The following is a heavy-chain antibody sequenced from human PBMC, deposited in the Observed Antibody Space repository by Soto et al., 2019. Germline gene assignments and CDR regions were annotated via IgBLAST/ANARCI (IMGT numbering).Heavy chain of an antibody. D-gene: IGHD2-2*01. Sequence: GQALKISCKASVYSFTSYWISWVRQMPGKGLEWMGRIDPSDSYTNYSPSFQGHVTISADKSISTAYLQWSSLKASDTAMYYCARVHCSSTSCYFEDYYYYGMDVWGQGTTVTVSS. CDR1: VYSFTSYW. J-gene: IGHJ6*02. V-gene: IGHV5-10-1*01. CDR2: IDPSDSYT. CDR3: ARVHCSSTSCYFEDYYYYGMDV.